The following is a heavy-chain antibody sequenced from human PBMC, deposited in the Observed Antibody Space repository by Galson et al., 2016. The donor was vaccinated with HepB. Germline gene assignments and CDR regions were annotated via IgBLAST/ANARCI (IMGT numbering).Heavy chain of an antibody. CDR3: ARQLEATVTGDPGDNWFDP. CDR2: IYPGDSNV. D-gene: IGHD4-17*01. CDR1: GYSFTNYW. Sequence: QSGAEVKKSGESLKISCESSGYSFTNYWIAWVRQMPGKGLEWMGIIYPGDSNVRYSPSFEGQVTISADKSISTAYLQWSSLKASDTAMYFCARQLEATVTGDPGDNWFDPWGQGTLVTVSS. V-gene: IGHV5-51*01. J-gene: IGHJ5*02.